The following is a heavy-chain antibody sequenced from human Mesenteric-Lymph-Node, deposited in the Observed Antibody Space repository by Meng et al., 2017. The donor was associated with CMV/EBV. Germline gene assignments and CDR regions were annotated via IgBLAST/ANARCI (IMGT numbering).Heavy chain of an antibody. V-gene: IGHV1-2*02. CDR3: ARDVGKYCDSTSCDFFVGDTIDH. J-gene: IGHJ4*02. CDR2: INANSGET. CDR1: GYTFTDYY. D-gene: IGHD2-2*01. Sequence: ASVKVSCKPSGYTFTDYYMHWVRQAPGQGLEWMGWINANSGETNYAERFQGRVTMTRDTSSSTAYLELSRLRSDDTAVYYCARDVGKYCDSTSCDFFVGDTIDHWGQGTLVTVSS.